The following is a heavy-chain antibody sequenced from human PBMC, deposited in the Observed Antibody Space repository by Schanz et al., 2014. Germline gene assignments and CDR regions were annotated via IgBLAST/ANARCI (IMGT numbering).Heavy chain of an antibody. D-gene: IGHD2-15*01. J-gene: IGHJ6*02. CDR2: IWNNGVTK. CDR3: AKARRKSNCSGGRCFHYSYYGMDV. CDR1: GFTLRSYS. V-gene: IGHV3-33*03. Sequence: VQLVESGGGLVKPGGSLRLSCAASGFTLRSYSMNWVRQAPGKGLEGVAVIWNNGVTKYYADSVKGRFAISRDNAKNSLYLQVNSLIAEDTAVYYCAKARRKSNCSGGRCFHYSYYGMDVWGQGTTVTVSS.